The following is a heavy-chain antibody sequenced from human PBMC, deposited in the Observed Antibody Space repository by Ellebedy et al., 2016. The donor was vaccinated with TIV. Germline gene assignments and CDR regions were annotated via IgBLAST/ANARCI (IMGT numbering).Heavy chain of an antibody. CDR3: ARIWQSYGMDV. D-gene: IGHD3-16*01. CDR1: GFTFRSYG. J-gene: IGHJ6*02. Sequence: PGGSLRLSCATTGFTFRSYGLHWVRQAPGKGLEWVAVLSDDGTEKYYADSVKGRFTISRDNLKKTLYLQMNSLRAEDTAVYFCARIWQSYGMDVWGQGTTVIVSS. V-gene: IGHV3-33*01. CDR2: LSDDGTEK.